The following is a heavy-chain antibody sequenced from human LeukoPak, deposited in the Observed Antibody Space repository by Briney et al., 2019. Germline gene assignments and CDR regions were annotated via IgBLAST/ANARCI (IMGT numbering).Heavy chain of an antibody. CDR1: GGSIGSSSYY. J-gene: IGHJ5*02. CDR3: ARHIRYSATYNWFDP. CDR2: IYYSGST. V-gene: IGHV4-39*01. D-gene: IGHD5-12*01. Sequence: SETLSLTCTVSGGSIGSSSYYWGWIRQPPGKGLNWIGSIYYSGSTYYNPSLKSRVTISVDTSRDQFSLKLSSVTAADTAVYYCARHIRYSATYNWFDPWGQGTLVTVSS.